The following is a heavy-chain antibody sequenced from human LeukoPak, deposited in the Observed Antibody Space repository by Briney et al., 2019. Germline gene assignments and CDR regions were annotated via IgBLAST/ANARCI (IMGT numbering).Heavy chain of an antibody. CDR1: GFTFSSYS. D-gene: IGHD5-12*01. V-gene: IGHV3-21*01. CDR3: ARDKGYSGYDFWPSY. CDR2: ISSSSSYI. J-gene: IGHJ4*02. Sequence: GSLRLSCAASGFTFSSYSTNWVRQAPGKGLEWVSCISSSSSYIFCAGSVKGRFTISRDNAKNSLYLQMNSLRAEDTAVYYCARDKGYSGYDFWPSYWGQGTLVTVSS.